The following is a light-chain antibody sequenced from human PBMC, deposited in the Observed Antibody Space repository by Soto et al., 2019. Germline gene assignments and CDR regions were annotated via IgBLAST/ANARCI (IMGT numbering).Light chain of an antibody. CDR3: QQYNSWLWT. V-gene: IGKV3-15*01. Sequence: ETVMTQSPVTLSVSPGDTATLSFRASQRVSNHFAWYQQKPGQAPRLLIYAASTRAAGIPARFSGSGSGTEFTLIISSLQSEDSAVYYCQQYNSWLWTFGQGTKVDIK. CDR1: QRVSNH. J-gene: IGKJ1*01. CDR2: AAS.